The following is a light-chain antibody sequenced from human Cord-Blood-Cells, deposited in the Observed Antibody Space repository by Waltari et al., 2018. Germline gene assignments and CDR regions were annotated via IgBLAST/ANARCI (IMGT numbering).Light chain of an antibody. CDR3: AAWDDSLSGRV. V-gene: IGLV1-47*01. CDR2: RNN. J-gene: IGLJ3*02. Sequence: QSVLTQPPSASGTPGQRVTISCSVSSSNIRSNYVYWYQQLPGTAPKLLIYRNNQRPSGVPDRFSGSKSGTSASLAISGLRSEDEADYYCAAWDDSLSGRVFGGGTKLTVL. CDR1: SSNIRSNY.